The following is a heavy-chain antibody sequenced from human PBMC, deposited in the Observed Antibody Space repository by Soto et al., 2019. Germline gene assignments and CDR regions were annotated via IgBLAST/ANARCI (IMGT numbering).Heavy chain of an antibody. Sequence: SQTLSLTCVISGDSVSSNSAAWNWIRQSPSRGLEWLGGTYYRSKWYDDYAVSVRSRITINPDTSKNQFSLQLNSVTPEDTAVYYCARVDLRRSSLFWFDPWGQGTLVTVSS. V-gene: IGHV6-1*01. J-gene: IGHJ5*02. D-gene: IGHD6-6*01. CDR1: GDSVSSNSAA. CDR3: ARVDLRRSSLFWFDP. CDR2: TYYRSKWYD.